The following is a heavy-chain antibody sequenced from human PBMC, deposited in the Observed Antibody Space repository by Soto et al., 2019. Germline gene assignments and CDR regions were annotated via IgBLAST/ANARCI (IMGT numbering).Heavy chain of an antibody. CDR1: GFTFTSSA. V-gene: IGHV1-58*01. CDR2: IAVGSGYT. D-gene: IGHD6-13*01. Sequence: SVKVSCKASGFTFTSSAFQWVRQARGQRLEWIGWIAVGSGYTNYAQRFQDRVTLTRDMSTATAYLQWSSLKASDSAMYYCARRGSWGEWFDPWGQGTLVTVSS. J-gene: IGHJ5*02. CDR3: ARRGSWGEWFDP.